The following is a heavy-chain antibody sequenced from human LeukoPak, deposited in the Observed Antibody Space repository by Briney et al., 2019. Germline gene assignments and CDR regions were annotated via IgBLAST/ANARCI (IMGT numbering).Heavy chain of an antibody. CDR3: ARGQSSVVTDIPYYFDY. J-gene: IGHJ4*02. D-gene: IGHD2-21*02. Sequence: SETLSLTCAVYGGSFSGYYWSWIRQPPGKGLEWIGEINHSGSTNYNPSLKSRVTTSVDTSKKQFSLKLSSVTAADTAVYYCARGQSSVVTDIPYYFDYWGRGTLVTVS. CDR1: GGSFSGYY. V-gene: IGHV4-34*01. CDR2: INHSGST.